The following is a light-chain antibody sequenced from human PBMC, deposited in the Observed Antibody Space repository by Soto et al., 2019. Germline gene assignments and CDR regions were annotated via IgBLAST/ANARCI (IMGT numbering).Light chain of an antibody. V-gene: IGLV2-23*02. CDR1: SSDVGSYNL. Sequence: QSVLTQPASVSGSPGQSITISCTGTSSDVGSYNLVSWYQQHPGKAPKLMIYEVSKRPSGVSNRFSGSKSGNTASLTISGLQADDETDYYCASHSTTASRVFVTRTKHTV. CDR2: EVS. J-gene: IGLJ1*01. CDR3: ASHSTTASRV.